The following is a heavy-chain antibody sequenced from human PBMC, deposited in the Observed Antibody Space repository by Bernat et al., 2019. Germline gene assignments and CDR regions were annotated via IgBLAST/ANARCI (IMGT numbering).Heavy chain of an antibody. CDR2: ISWNSGSI. Sequence: EVQLVESGGGLVQPGRSPRLSCAASGFTFDDYAMHWVRQAPGKGLEWVSGISWNSGSIGYADSVKGRFTISRDNAKNSLYLQMNSLRAEDTALYYCAKDYSSSSFDAQFDYWGQGTLVTVSS. CDR1: GFTFDDYA. D-gene: IGHD6-6*01. CDR3: AKDYSSSSFDAQFDY. J-gene: IGHJ4*02. V-gene: IGHV3-9*01.